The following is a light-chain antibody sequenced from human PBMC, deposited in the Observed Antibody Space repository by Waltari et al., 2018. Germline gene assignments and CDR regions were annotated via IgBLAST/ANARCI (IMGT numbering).Light chain of an antibody. CDR2: AAS. J-gene: IGKJ3*01. CDR3: QKCNSAPFT. Sequence: DIQMTQSPSSLSASVGDRVTITCRASQGIRDYVAWYQQKPGKVPQLLIFAASTLQSGVPSRFSGSGSGTEFTLTISSLQPEDVATYYCQKCNSAPFTFGPGTKVDIK. V-gene: IGKV1-27*01. CDR1: QGIRDY.